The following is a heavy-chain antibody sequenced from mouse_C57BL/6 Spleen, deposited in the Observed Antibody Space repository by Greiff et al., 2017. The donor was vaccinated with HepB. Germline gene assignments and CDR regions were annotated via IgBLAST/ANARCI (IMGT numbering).Heavy chain of an antibody. D-gene: IGHD4-1*01. CDR2: IDPSDSYT. V-gene: IGHV1-69*01. J-gene: IGHJ1*03. CDR3: ARDLTGNWYFDV. Sequence: VQLQQPGAELVMPGASVKLSCKASGYTFTSYWMHWVKQRPGQGLEWIGEIDPSDSYTNYNQKFKGKSTLTVDKSSSTAYMQLSSLTSEDSAVYYCARDLTGNWYFDVWGTGTTVTVSS. CDR1: GYTFTSYW.